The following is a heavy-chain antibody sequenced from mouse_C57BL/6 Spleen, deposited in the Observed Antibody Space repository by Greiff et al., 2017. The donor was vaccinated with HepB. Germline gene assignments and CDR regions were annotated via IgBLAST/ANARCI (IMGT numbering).Heavy chain of an antibody. V-gene: IGHV1-64*01. Sequence: QVQLQQPGAELVKPGASVKLSCKASGYTFTSYWMHWVKQRPGQGLEWIGMIHPNSGSTNYNEKFKSKATLTVDKSSSTAYMQLSSLTSEDSAVYYCARKAPYSSGYDYWGQGTTLTVSS. CDR2: IHPNSGST. J-gene: IGHJ2*01. CDR3: ARKAPYSSGYDY. D-gene: IGHD3-2*02. CDR1: GYTFTSYW.